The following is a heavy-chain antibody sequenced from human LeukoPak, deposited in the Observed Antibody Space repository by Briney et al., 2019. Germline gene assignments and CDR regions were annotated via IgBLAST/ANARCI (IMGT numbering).Heavy chain of an antibody. D-gene: IGHD3-10*01. CDR3: AKNIWFGESADGFNI. J-gene: IGHJ3*02. V-gene: IGHV1-2*02. Sequence: ASVKLSCKASGYTFTGYYMHWVRQPPGQGLEWMGWINPNSGGTNYAQKFQGRVTMTEDTSISTAYMELSRLRSDDTAVYYCAKNIWFGESADGFNIWGQGTMVTVSS. CDR2: INPNSGGT. CDR1: GYTFTGYY.